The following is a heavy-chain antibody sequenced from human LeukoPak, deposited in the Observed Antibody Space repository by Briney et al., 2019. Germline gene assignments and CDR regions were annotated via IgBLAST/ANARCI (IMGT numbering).Heavy chain of an antibody. Sequence: SETLSLTCSVSGGSTESYYWSWIRQPPGKGLEFIGYIAASGTTKHNPSLKSRVTLSMDTSKNQFSLKLRSVTAADTAVYFCARFPYFEGFDYWGQGTQVIVSS. D-gene: IGHD3-9*01. CDR3: ARFPYFEGFDY. V-gene: IGHV4-4*08. J-gene: IGHJ4*02. CDR1: GGSTESYY. CDR2: IAASGTT.